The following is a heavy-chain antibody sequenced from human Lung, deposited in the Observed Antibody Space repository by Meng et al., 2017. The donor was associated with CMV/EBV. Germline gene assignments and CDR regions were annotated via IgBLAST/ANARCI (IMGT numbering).Heavy chain of an antibody. CDR1: CGSISSSSYY. D-gene: IGHD1-14*01. CDR2: VVYSGTT. CDR3: ARHHHSPTFDY. V-gene: IGHV4-39*01. Sequence: HLQPPESGTGLVKHSETLSLTCTVFCGSISSSSYYWAWIRQPPGEGLEWIGSVVYSGTTYYTSSLKSRVSISVDTSKNQFSLKLSSVTAADTAVYYCARHHHSPTFDYWGQGTLVTASS. J-gene: IGHJ4*02.